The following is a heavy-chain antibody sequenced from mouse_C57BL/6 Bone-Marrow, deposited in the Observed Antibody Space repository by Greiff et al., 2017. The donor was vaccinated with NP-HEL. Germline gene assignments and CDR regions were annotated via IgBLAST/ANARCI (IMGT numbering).Heavy chain of an antibody. CDR1: GYTFTSYW. D-gene: IGHD1-1*01. Sequence: QVQLQQPGAELVKPGASVKLSCKASGYTFTSYWMHWVKQRPGQGLEWIGMIHPNSGSTNYNEKFKSKATLTVDKSSSTAYMQLSSLTSEDSAVYYCASGDSYYGSSYYYFDYWGQGTTLTVSS. V-gene: IGHV1-64*01. CDR3: ASGDSYYGSSYYYFDY. CDR2: IHPNSGST. J-gene: IGHJ2*01.